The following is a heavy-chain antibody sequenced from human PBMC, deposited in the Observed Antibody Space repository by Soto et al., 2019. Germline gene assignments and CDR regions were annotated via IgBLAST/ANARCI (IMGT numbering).Heavy chain of an antibody. CDR1: GYNFTNFS. Sequence: GESLKISCKGSGYNFTNFSIGWVRQTPGKGLEWMGVIYPGDSDTRYSPSFQGQVTISADKSINIAYLQWSSLEASDTAMYYCARRCGGDCFSHDAFDVWGQGTMVTVSS. J-gene: IGHJ3*01. V-gene: IGHV5-51*01. CDR2: IYPGDSDT. D-gene: IGHD2-21*02. CDR3: ARRCGGDCFSHDAFDV.